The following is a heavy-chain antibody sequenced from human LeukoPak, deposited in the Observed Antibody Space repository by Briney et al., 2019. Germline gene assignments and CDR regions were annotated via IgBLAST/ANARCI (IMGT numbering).Heavy chain of an antibody. CDR1: GGSISSGTYY. D-gene: IGHD3-3*01. CDR2: IYNSGST. J-gene: IGHJ4*02. CDR3: ARQRRFLEWLYFDY. V-gene: IGHV4-61*02. Sequence: PSETLSLTCSVSGGSISSGTYYWTWIRQPAGKGLEWIGRIYNSGSTNYNPSLKSRVAISLDTSKNQFSLKLSSVTAADTAVYYCARQRRFLEWLYFDYWGQGTLVTVSS.